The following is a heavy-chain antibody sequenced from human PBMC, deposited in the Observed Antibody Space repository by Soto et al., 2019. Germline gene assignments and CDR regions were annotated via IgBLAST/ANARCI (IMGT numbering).Heavy chain of an antibody. CDR1: GYTFTGYY. CDR3: ARGVSYYYGSETYFDY. J-gene: IGHJ4*02. CDR2: INPNSGGT. Sequence: ASVKVSCKASGYTFTGYYMHWVRQAPGQGHEWMGWINPNSGGTNYAQKFQGWVTMTRDTSISTAYMELSRLRSDDTAVYYCARGVSYYYGSETYFDYWGQGTLVTVSS. D-gene: IGHD3-10*01. V-gene: IGHV1-2*04.